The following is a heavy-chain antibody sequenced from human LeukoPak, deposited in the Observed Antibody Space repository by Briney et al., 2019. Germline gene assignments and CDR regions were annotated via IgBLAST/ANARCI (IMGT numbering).Heavy chain of an antibody. V-gene: IGHV7-4-1*02. CDR1: GGTFSSYA. CDR2: INTNTGNP. J-gene: IGHJ4*02. D-gene: IGHD3-16*01. Sequence: VASVKVSCKASGGTFSSYAISWVRQAPGQGLEWMGWINTNTGNPTYAQGFTGRFVFSLDTSVSTAYLQISSLKAEDTAVYYCARGGLGDPLRGDYWGQGTLVTVSS. CDR3: ARGGLGDPLRGDY.